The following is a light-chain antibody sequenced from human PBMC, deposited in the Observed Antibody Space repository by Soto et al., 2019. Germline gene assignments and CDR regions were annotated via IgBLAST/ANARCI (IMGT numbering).Light chain of an antibody. V-gene: IGKV1-6*01. CDR3: LQDYNYPWG. J-gene: IGKJ1*01. Sequence: AIQMTQSPSSLSASVGDRVTITCRASQGIRNDVGWYQQKPGKAPKLLIYAASSLQSGVPSRFSGSGSGTDFTLTISSLQPEDFSTYYCLQDYNYPWGFGQGTKVEIK. CDR2: AAS. CDR1: QGIRND.